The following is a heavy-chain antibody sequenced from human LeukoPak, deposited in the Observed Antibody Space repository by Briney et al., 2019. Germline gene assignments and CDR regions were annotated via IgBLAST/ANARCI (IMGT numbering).Heavy chain of an antibody. CDR3: TRCSYDSSGYRTCYFDY. CDR1: GFTFSSYA. CDR2: ISKDVDNR. V-gene: IGHV3-30*01. D-gene: IGHD3-22*01. Sequence: GTSLRLSCAASGFTFSSYAMHWVRRAPGKGLEWVAVISKDVDNRYYADSVKGRFTITRDNSQNTLYLQMNSLRAEDTAMYYCTRCSYDSSGYRTCYFDYWGQGTLVTVSS. J-gene: IGHJ4*02.